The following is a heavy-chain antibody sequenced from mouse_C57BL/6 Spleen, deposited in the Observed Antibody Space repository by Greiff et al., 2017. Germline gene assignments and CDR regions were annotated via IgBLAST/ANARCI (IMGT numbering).Heavy chain of an antibody. CDR1: GYTFTSYW. CDR3: ARGGYDGAWFAY. CDR2: IDPSDSYT. V-gene: IGHV1-69*01. J-gene: IGHJ3*01. D-gene: IGHD2-2*01. Sequence: QVQLQQPGAELVMPGASVKLSCKASGYTFTSYWMHWVKQRPGQGLEWIGEIDPSDSYTNYNQKFKGKSTLTVDKSSSTAYMQLSSLTSEDSAVYYCARGGYDGAWFAYWGPGTLVTVSA.